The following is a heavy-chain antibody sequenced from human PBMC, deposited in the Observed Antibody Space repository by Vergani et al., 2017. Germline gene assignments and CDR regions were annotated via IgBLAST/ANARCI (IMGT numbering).Heavy chain of an antibody. J-gene: IGHJ4*02. CDR1: GGSISSGGYS. CDR2: IYHSGST. Sequence: QVQLQESGPGLVKPSQTLSLTCAVSGGSISSGGYSWSWIRQPPGKGLEWIGYIYHSGSTYYNPSLKSRVTISVDRSKNQFSLKLSSVTAADTAVYYCARAGGSSWVRDWGQGTLVTVSS. D-gene: IGHD6-13*01. CDR3: ARAGGSSWVRD. V-gene: IGHV4-30-2*01.